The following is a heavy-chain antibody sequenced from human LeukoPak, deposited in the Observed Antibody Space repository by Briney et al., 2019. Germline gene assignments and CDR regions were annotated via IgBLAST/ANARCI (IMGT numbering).Heavy chain of an antibody. CDR2: ISYDGSNK. CDR1: GFTFSSYG. J-gene: IGHJ4*02. D-gene: IGHD1-14*01. V-gene: IGHV3-30*18. CDR3: AKGPDGTDY. Sequence: GGSLRLSCAASGFTFSSYGMHWVRQAPGKGLEWVAVISYDGSNKYYADSVKGRFTISRDNSKNTLYLQMNSLGAEDTAVYYCAKGPDGTDYWGQGTLVTVSS.